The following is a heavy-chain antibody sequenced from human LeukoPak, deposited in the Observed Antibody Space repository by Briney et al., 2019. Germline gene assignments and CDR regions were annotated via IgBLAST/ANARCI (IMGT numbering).Heavy chain of an antibody. CDR3: VRDFYCHNGACFDF. CDR2: IDTPTHII. J-gene: IGHJ4*02. V-gene: IGHV3-21*01. D-gene: IGHD2-8*01. CDR1: GFTFRDYS. Sequence: PGESLRLSCEASGFTFRDYSMTWVRQAPGKGLECVSSIDTPTHIINYADSVRGRFTISRDTAKTSLYLQMNSLRAEDTAIYYCVRDFYCHNGACFDFWGQGTLVTVSS.